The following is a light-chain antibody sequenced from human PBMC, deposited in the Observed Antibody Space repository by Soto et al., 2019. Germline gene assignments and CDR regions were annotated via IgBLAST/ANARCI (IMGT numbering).Light chain of an antibody. CDR2: EVS. V-gene: IGLV2-18*02. Sequence: QSALTQPPSVSGSPGQSVTISCTGTSSDVGSYDRVSWYQQPPGTAPKLMIYEVSNRPSGVPDRFSGSKSGNTASLTNSGLQAEDEADYYCSSYTSSSTSVLFGGGTKLTVL. J-gene: IGLJ2*01. CDR3: SSYTSSSTSVL. CDR1: SSDVGSYDR.